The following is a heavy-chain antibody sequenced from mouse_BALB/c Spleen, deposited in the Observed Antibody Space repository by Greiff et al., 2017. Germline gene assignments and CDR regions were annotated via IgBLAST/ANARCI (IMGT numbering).Heavy chain of an antibody. Sequence: VQLQQSGPELVKPGASVKISCKGSGYTFTDYAMHWVKQSHAKSLEWIGVISTYYGDASYNQKFKGKATMTVDKSSSTAYMELARLTSEDSAIYYCARGITTVVGDYWGQGTTLTVSS. V-gene: IGHV1-67*01. CDR2: ISTYYGDA. CDR3: ARGITTVVGDY. D-gene: IGHD1-1*01. CDR1: GYTFTDYA. J-gene: IGHJ2*01.